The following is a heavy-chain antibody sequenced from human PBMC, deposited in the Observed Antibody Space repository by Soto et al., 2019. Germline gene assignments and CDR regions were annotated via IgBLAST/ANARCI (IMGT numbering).Heavy chain of an antibody. Sequence: SETQCLTCTVSGGSISSSSYYWGWIRQPPGKGLEWIGSIYYSGSAKYNPSLKSRVTVSVDRSKNQFSLNLISVTAADTAVYYCARVPVRKYYGAGTYNNFYFGMDVWGQGTTVTVSS. D-gene: IGHD3-10*01. CDR1: GGSISSSSYY. V-gene: IGHV4-39*07. CDR3: ARVPVRKYYGAGTYNNFYFGMDV. J-gene: IGHJ6*02. CDR2: IYYSGSA.